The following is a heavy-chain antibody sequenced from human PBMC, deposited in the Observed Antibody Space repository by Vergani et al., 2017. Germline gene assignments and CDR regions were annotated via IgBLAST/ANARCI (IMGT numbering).Heavy chain of an antibody. D-gene: IGHD3-3*01. CDR3: ARQLYCWFDP. V-gene: IGHV4-34*01. J-gene: IGHJ5*02. CDR2: INHSGST. CDR1: GGSFSGYY. Sequence: QVQLQQWGAGLLKPSETLSLTCAVYGGSFSGYYWSWIRQPPGKGLEWIGEINHSGSTNYNPSLKSRVTISVDTSKNQFSLKLSSVTAADTAVYYCARQLYCWFDPWGQGTLVTVSS.